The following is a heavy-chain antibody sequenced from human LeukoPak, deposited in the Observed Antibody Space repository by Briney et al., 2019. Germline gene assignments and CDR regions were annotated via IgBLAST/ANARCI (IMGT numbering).Heavy chain of an antibody. J-gene: IGHJ4*02. V-gene: IGHV1-8*03. CDR1: GYTFNNYD. CDR2: MDPDSGNT. D-gene: IGHD4-23*01. Sequence: GASVKVSCKASGYTFNNYDINWVRQSTGQGLEWMGWMDPDSGNTGYAQKFQGRVTITRNTSISTTYMGLSSLRSEDTAVYFCTRARDSGGYRNFDYWGQGTLVTVSS. CDR3: TRARDSGGYRNFDY.